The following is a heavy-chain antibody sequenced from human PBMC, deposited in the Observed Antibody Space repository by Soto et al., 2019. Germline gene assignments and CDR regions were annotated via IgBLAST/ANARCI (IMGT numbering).Heavy chain of an antibody. CDR2: IIPIFGTA. V-gene: IGHV1-69*13. D-gene: IGHD3-22*01. Sequence: GASVKVSCKASGGTFSSYAISWVRQAPGQGLEWMGGIIPIFGTANYAQKFQGRVTITADESTSTAYMELSSLRSEDTAVYYCAVTKSPYQWFKPTILNWFDPWGQGPLVPVSS. CDR3: AVTKSPYQWFKPTILNWFDP. J-gene: IGHJ5*02. CDR1: GGTFSSYA.